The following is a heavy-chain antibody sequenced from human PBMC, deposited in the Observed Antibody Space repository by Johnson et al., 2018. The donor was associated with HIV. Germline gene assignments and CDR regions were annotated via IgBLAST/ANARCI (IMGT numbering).Heavy chain of an antibody. Sequence: QVQLVESGGGVVQPGGSLRLSCAASGFTFDDHGINWVRQAPGKGLEWVAFIHYDGSNKYDADSVKGRFTISRDNSKNTLYLQMNSLRAEDTAVYYCAKGAGLEPWDVFDIWGQGTMVTVSS. CDR1: GFTFDDHG. CDR2: IHYDGSNK. CDR3: AKGAGLEPWDVFDI. J-gene: IGHJ3*02. V-gene: IGHV3-30*02. D-gene: IGHD1-1*01.